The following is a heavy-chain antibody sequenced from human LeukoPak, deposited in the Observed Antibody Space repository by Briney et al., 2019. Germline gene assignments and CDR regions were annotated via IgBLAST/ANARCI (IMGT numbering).Heavy chain of an antibody. CDR1: GGSISSYY. CDR3: ARDVGGGFGH. J-gene: IGHJ4*02. V-gene: IGHV4-59*12. Sequence: SETLSLTCTVSGGSISSYYWSWIRQPPGKGLEWIGYIYYSGSTNYNPSLKSRVTISVDKSKNQFSLKLSSVTAADTAVYYCARDVGGGFGHWGQGTLVTVSS. CDR2: IYYSGST.